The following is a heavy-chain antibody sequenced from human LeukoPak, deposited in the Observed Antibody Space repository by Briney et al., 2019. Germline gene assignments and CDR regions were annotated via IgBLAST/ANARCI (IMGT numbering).Heavy chain of an antibody. V-gene: IGHV4-34*01. CDR3: RRAGWEIYYFDY. J-gene: IGHJ4*02. Sequence: SETLSLTCAVYGGSFSGYYWSWFRQPPGKGLEWIGEINHSGSTNYNPSLKSRVTISVDTSKNQFSLKLSSVTAADTAVYYCRRAGWEIYYFDYWGQGTLVTVSS. D-gene: IGHD3-10*01. CDR1: GGSFSGYY. CDR2: INHSGST.